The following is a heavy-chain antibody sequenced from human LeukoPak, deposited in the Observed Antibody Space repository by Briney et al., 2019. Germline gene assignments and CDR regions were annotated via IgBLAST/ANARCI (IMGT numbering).Heavy chain of an antibody. J-gene: IGHJ4*02. V-gene: IGHV4-59*01. CDR3: ARAHPHFDY. Sequence: PETLSLTCTVSGGSISSYYWSWIRQPPGKGLEWIGYIYYSGSTNYNPSLKSRVTISVDTSKNQFSLKLSSVTAADTAVYYCARAHPHFDYWGQGTLVTVSS. CDR2: IYYSGST. CDR1: GGSISSYY.